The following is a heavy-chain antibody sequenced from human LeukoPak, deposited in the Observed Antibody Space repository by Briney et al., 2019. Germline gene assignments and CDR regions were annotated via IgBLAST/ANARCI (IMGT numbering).Heavy chain of an antibody. CDR1: GFTFSSYA. J-gene: IGHJ4*02. D-gene: IGHD3-22*01. Sequence: GRSLRLSCAASGFTFSSYAMHWVRQAPGKGLEWVAVISYGGSNKYYADSVKGRFTISRDNSKNTLYLQMNSLRAEDTAVYYCARDYHYYDSSGYFIWGQGTLVTVSS. CDR2: ISYGGSNK. CDR3: ARDYHYYDSSGYFI. V-gene: IGHV3-30-3*01.